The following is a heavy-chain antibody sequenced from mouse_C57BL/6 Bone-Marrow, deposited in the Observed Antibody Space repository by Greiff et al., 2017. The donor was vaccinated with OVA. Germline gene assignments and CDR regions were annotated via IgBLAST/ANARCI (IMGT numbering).Heavy chain of an antibody. CDR3: TTLSYYSNYVIAY. Sequence: EVQRVESGAELVRPGASVKLSCTASGFNIKDDYMHWVKQRPEQGLEWIGWIDPENGDTEYASKFQGKATITADTSSNTAYLQLSSLTSEDTAVYYCTTLSYYSNYVIAYWGQGTLVTVSA. V-gene: IGHV14-4*01. J-gene: IGHJ3*01. CDR2: IDPENGDT. CDR1: GFNIKDDY. D-gene: IGHD2-5*01.